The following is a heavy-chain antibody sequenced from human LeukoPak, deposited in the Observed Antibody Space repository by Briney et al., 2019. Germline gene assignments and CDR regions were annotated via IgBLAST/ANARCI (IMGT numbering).Heavy chain of an antibody. CDR2: INHSGST. CDR3: AREHCSGGSCYSIYYYYYMDV. J-gene: IGHJ6*03. Sequence: SETLSLTCAVYGGSFSGYYWSWIRQSPGKGLEWIGEINHSGSTNYNPSLKSRVTISVDTSKNQFSLKLSSVTAADTAVYYCAREHCSGGSCYSIYYYYYMDVWGKGTTVTVSS. D-gene: IGHD2-15*01. V-gene: IGHV4-34*01. CDR1: GGSFSGYY.